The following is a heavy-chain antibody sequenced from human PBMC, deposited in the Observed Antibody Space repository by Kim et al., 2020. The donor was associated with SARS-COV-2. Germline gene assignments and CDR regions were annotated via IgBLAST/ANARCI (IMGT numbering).Heavy chain of an antibody. CDR3: TTEITYCSGGSCYSGPFDY. J-gene: IGHJ4*02. Sequence: GGSLRLSCAASGFTFSNAWMSWVRQAPGKGLEWVGRIKSKTDGGTTDYAAPVKGRFTISRDDSKNTLYLQVNSLKTEDTAVYYCTTEITYCSGGSCYSGPFDYWGQGTLVTVSS. CDR2: IKSKTDGGTT. D-gene: IGHD2-15*01. V-gene: IGHV3-15*01. CDR1: GFTFSNAW.